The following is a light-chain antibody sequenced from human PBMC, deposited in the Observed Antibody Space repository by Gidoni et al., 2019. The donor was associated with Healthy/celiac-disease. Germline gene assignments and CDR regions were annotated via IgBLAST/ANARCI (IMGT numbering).Light chain of an antibody. CDR3: QQYNNWPYT. CDR2: GAS. CDR1: QSVSSN. V-gene: IGKV3-15*01. Sequence: IVMTQPPATLSVSPGERATLSCRASQSVSSNLAWYQQKPGQAPRLLIYGASTRATGIPARFSGSGSGTEFTLTISSLQSEDFAVYYCQQYNNWPYTFXQXTKLEIK. J-gene: IGKJ2*01.